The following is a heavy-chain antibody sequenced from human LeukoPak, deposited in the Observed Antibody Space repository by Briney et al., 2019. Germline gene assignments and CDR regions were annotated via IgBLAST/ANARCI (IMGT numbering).Heavy chain of an antibody. J-gene: IGHJ4*02. Sequence: ASVKVSCKASGYTFTSYCISCVRRAPGQGLEWMGWISAYNGNTNYAQKLQGRVTMTTDTSTSTAYMELRSLRSDDTAVYYCARQELPQNYYDSSGYYWVDYWGQGTLVTVSS. CDR2: ISAYNGNT. D-gene: IGHD3-22*01. CDR3: ARQELPQNYYDSSGYYWVDY. V-gene: IGHV1-18*01. CDR1: GYTFTSYC.